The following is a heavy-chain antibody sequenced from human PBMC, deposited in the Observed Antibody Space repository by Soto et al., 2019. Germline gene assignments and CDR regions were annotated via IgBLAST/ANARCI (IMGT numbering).Heavy chain of an antibody. V-gene: IGHV3-23*01. CDR2: ISGSGGST. CDR3: AKVPEWLYHPYYMDV. D-gene: IGHD3-3*01. J-gene: IGHJ6*03. CDR1: GFNFSSYA. Sequence: PGGSLRLSCAASGFNFSSYAMSWVRQAPGKGLEWVSAISGSGGSTYYADSVKGRFTISRDNSKNTLYLQMNSLRAEDTAVYYCAKVPEWLYHPYYMDVWGKGTTVTVSS.